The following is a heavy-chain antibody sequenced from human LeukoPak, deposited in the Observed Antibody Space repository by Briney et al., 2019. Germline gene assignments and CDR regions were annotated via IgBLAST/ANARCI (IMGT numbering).Heavy chain of an antibody. Sequence: SETLSLTCTVSGGSISSYYWSWIRQPPGKGLEWIGYIYYSGSTNYNPPLKSRVTISVDTSKNQFSLKLSSVTAADTAVYYCVGSSSWYVLSWELSYDAFDIWGQGTMVTVSS. J-gene: IGHJ3*02. D-gene: IGHD6-13*01. CDR3: VGSSSWYVLSWELSYDAFDI. CDR1: GGSISSYY. V-gene: IGHV4-59*12. CDR2: IYYSGST.